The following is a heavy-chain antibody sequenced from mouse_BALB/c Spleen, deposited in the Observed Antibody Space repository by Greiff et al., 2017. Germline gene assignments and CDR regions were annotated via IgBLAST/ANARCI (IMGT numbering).Heavy chain of an antibody. CDR3: ASAGTVVATDY. CDR1: GFNIKDTY. Sequence: VQLQQSGAELVKPGASVKLSCTASGFNIKDTYMHWVKQRPEQGLEWIGRIDPANGNTKYDPKFQGKATITADTSSNTAYLQLSSLTSEETAVYYCASAGTVVATDYWGQGTTLTVSS. J-gene: IGHJ2*01. V-gene: IGHV14-3*02. CDR2: IDPANGNT. D-gene: IGHD1-1*01.